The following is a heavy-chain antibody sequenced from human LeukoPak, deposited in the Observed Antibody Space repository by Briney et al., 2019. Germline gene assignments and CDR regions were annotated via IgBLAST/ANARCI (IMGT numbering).Heavy chain of an antibody. CDR3: AKNRGTTVTTTCFDY. CDR1: GFTFSSYG. Sequence: GGSLRLSCAASGFTFSSYGMHWVRQAPGKGLAWVAFIRYDGGNKYYADSVKGRFTISRDNSKNTLYLQMNSLRAEDTTVYYCAKNRGTTVTTTCFDYWGQGTLVTVSS. CDR2: IRYDGGNK. J-gene: IGHJ4*02. V-gene: IGHV3-30*02. D-gene: IGHD4-11*01.